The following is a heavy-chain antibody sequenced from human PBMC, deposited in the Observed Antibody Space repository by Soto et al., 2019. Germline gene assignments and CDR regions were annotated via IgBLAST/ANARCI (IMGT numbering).Heavy chain of an antibody. CDR3: ERDALTYGVY. Sequence: PCSAEGFIFRDYFISWLRQAPGKGLEWVSYIGPYGNSIYYADSVKGRFTISRDDATKSLHLHMNSLRIDDTAVYYCERDALTYGVYRGQATPVTVYS. CDR1: GFIFRDYF. D-gene: IGHD2-21*01. CDR2: IGPYGNSI. J-gene: IGHJ4*02. V-gene: IGHV3-11*01.